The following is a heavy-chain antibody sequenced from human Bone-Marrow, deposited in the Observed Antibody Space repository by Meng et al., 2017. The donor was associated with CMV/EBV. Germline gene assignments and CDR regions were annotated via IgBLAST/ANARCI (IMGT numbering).Heavy chain of an antibody. D-gene: IGHD6-19*01. J-gene: IGHJ6*02. CDR2: ISHDGSNK. Sequence: GEYLKISCAASGFTFSRYAMHWVCQAPGKGLEWVAVISHDGSNKYYADSVKGRFTISRDNSKNTVHLQMNSLSPEDTLVYYCARTIAVACTWGYYYYGMDVWGQGTTVTFSS. CDR3: ARTIAVACTWGYYYYGMDV. V-gene: IGHV3-30-3*01. CDR1: GFTFSRYA.